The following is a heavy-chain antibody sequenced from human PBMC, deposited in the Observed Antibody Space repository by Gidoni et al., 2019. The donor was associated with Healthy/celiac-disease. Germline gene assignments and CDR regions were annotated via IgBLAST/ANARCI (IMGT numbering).Heavy chain of an antibody. J-gene: IGHJ5*02. D-gene: IGHD1-26*01. Sequence: EVQLLESGGGLVQPGGSLRLSCAASGFTFSSYAMSWVRQAQGKGLEWVSAISGSGGSTYYADSVKGRFTISRDNSKTTLYLQMNSLRAEDTAVYYCAKDQTVGLGNWFDPWGQGTLVTVSS. CDR1: GFTFSSYA. CDR3: AKDQTVGLGNWFDP. CDR2: ISGSGGST. V-gene: IGHV3-23*01.